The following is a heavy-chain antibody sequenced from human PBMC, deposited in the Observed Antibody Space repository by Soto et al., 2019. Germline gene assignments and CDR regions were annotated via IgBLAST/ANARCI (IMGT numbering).Heavy chain of an antibody. Sequence: ASVKVSCKASGYTFTKFHIHWVRQAPGQGLEWMGMIDPSGGVTRDAQRFQGRITMTSDTSTSSVYMELRGLTSEDTAVYYCARDVMGHDNYETIGYYFDHGGPEPRVTVSS. J-gene: IGHJ4*02. CDR1: GYTFTKFH. CDR2: IDPSGGVT. CDR3: ARDVMGHDNYETIGYYFDH. D-gene: IGHD3-16*01. V-gene: IGHV1-46*01.